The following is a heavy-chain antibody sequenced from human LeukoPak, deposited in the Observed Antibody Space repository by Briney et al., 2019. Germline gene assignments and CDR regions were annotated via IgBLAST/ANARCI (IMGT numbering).Heavy chain of an antibody. CDR2: ISAYNGNT. D-gene: IGHD1-14*01. CDR3: ARVVEEPYYYYYYMDV. CDR1: GYTFTSYG. V-gene: IGHV1-18*01. J-gene: IGHJ6*03. Sequence: ASVKLSCKASGYTFTSYGISWVRQAPGQGLEWMGGISAYNGNTNYAQKHQGRGTMTTDTSTSTAYMELRSLRSDDTAVYYCARVVEEPYYYYYYMDVWGKGTTVTISS.